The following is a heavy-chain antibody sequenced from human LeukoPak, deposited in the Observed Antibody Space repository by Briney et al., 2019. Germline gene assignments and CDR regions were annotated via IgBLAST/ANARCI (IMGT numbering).Heavy chain of an antibody. J-gene: IGHJ5*02. V-gene: IGHV1-8*01. Sequence: ASVKVSCKASGYTFTSYDINWVRQATGQGLEWMGWMNPNSGNTGYAQKFQGRVTTTRNTSISTAYMELSSLRSEDTAVYYCARRVRGVIKYWFDPWGQGTLVTVSS. CDR1: GYTFTSYD. CDR2: MNPNSGNT. D-gene: IGHD3-10*01. CDR3: ARRVRGVIKYWFDP.